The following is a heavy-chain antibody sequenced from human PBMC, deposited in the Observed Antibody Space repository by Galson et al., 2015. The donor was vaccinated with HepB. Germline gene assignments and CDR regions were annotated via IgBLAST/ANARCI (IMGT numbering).Heavy chain of an antibody. CDR3: AKLGSGTYEFLDY. CDR2: IYYSGNT. V-gene: IGHV4-31*03. CDR1: GGSVSSGGY. J-gene: IGHJ4*02. D-gene: IGHD3-10*01. Sequence: TLSLTCTVSGGSVSSGGYWSWIRQHPGKGLEWVGYIYYSGNTYYNPSLKSRVTISQDTSKNQFSLELSSVTAADTAMYYCAKLGSGTYEFLDYWGQGMLVTVSS.